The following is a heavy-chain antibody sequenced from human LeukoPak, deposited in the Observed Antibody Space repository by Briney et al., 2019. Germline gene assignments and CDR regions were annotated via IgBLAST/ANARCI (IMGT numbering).Heavy chain of an antibody. J-gene: IGHJ3*02. D-gene: IGHD2-8*01. V-gene: IGHV4-61*01. CDR1: GGSISSGSYY. CDR3: ARRNGYCTNGVCYDAFDI. CDR2: IYYSGST. Sequence: SETLSLTCTVSGGSISSGSYYWSWIRQPPGKGLEWIGYIYYSGSTNYNPSLKSRVTISVDTSKNQFSLKLSSVTAADTAVYYCARRNGYCTNGVCYDAFDIWGQGTMVTVTS.